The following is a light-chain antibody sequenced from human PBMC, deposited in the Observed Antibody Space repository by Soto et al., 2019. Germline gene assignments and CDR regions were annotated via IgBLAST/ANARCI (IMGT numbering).Light chain of an antibody. Sequence: QSALTQPPSASGSPGQSVTSSCTGTSSDVGNFIYISWYQQHPGKAPQLMIYEVSKRPSGVPDRFSGSKSGNTASLTVSGLQVEDEAEYFCTSYAGSNKWLFGGGTKVTVL. J-gene: IGLJ2*01. CDR3: TSYAGSNKWL. CDR2: EVS. V-gene: IGLV2-8*01. CDR1: SSDVGNFIY.